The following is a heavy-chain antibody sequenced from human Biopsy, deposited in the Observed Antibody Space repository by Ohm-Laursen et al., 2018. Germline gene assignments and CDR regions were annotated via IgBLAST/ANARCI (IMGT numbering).Heavy chain of an antibody. CDR3: ARIPAYPSIDGYYGLDL. CDR2: INPNSGNA. Sequence: ASVKVSCKASGYTFAGYYLHWVRQAPGHGLEWMGWINPNSGNANYAQSFQGRLTVTRDTSISTAYMELTSLTFDDTAIYYCARIPAYPSIDGYYGLDLWGQGTTVSVSS. V-gene: IGHV1-2*02. CDR1: GYTFAGYY. D-gene: IGHD3-9*01. J-gene: IGHJ6*02.